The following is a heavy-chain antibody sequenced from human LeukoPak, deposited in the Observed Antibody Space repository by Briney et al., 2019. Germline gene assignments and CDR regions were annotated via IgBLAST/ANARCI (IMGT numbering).Heavy chain of an antibody. CDR3: ARARTTVTPGYYFDY. D-gene: IGHD4-17*01. V-gene: IGHV1-69*13. CDR2: IIPIFGTA. CDR1: GGTFSSYA. Sequence: GASVKVSCKASGGTFSSYAISWVRQAPGQGLEWMGGIIPIFGTANYAQKFQGRVTITADESMSTAYMELSSLRSEDTAVYYCARARTTVTPGYYFDYWDQGTLVTVSS. J-gene: IGHJ4*02.